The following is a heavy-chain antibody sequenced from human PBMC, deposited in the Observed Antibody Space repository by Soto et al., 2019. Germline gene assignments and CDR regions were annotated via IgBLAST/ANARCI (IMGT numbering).Heavy chain of an antibody. CDR1: GFTFTSYW. J-gene: IGHJ4*02. CDR3: ARVAVTKYYFDY. D-gene: IGHD4-17*01. Sequence: PGGSLRLSCAASGFTFTSYWMHWVRQSPGKGLVWVSRINPDGSRTSYADSVKGRFTISRDNAKNTLYLQMNSLGADDTAVYYCARVAVTKYYFDYWGQGTLVTVS. V-gene: IGHV3-74*01. CDR2: INPDGSRT.